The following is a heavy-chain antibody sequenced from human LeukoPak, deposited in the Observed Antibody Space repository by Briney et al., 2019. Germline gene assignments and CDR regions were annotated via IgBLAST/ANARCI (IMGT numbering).Heavy chain of an antibody. Sequence: SETLSLTCTVSGGSISSYYWSWIRQPPGKGLEWIGYIYYGGSTNYNPSLKSRVTISVDTSKNQFSLKLSSVTAADTAVYYCARDAFETYYYDSSGYYPPNYFDYWGQGTLVTVSS. D-gene: IGHD3-22*01. CDR1: GGSISSYY. J-gene: IGHJ4*02. V-gene: IGHV4-59*12. CDR2: IYYGGST. CDR3: ARDAFETYYYDSSGYYPPNYFDY.